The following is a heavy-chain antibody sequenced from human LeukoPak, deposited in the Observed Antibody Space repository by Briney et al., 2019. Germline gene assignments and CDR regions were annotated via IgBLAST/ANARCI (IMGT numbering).Heavy chain of an antibody. V-gene: IGHV3-11*04. CDR2: ISSSGSII. CDR1: GFTFSDYY. J-gene: IGHJ4*02. Sequence: GGSLRLSCAASGFTFSDYYMSWIRQAPGKGLEWVSYISSSGSIIYYADSVKGRFTISRGNAKSSLYLQMNSLRAEDTAVYYCARFRIRRYFDYWGQGTLVTVSS. D-gene: IGHD2-15*01. CDR3: ARFRIRRYFDY.